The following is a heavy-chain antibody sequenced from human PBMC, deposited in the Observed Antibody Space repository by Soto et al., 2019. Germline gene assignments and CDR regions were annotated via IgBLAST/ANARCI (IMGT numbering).Heavy chain of an antibody. CDR3: ATRITVFGLLIPPFDP. V-gene: IGHV4-34*01. CDR1: GGSVNGYY. Sequence: SETLSLTCAVYGGSVNGYYWNWIRQPPGKGLEWIGEINHTGGTYYNPSLKSRVTMSVDTSKNQFSLRLSSVTAADTAIYYYATRITVFGLLIPPFDPWGQGTQVTVSS. D-gene: IGHD3-3*01. CDR2: INHTGGT. J-gene: IGHJ5*02.